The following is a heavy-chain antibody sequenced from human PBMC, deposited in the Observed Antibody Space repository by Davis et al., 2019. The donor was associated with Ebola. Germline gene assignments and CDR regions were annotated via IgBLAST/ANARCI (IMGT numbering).Heavy chain of an antibody. CDR1: GFTFSSYS. CDR2: ISSSSSTI. Sequence: PGGSLRLSCAASGFTFSSYSMNWVRQAPGKGLEWVSYISSSSSTIYYADSVKGRFTISRDNAKNSLYLQMNSLRDEDTAVYYCARESLERRRVYYYYYGMDVWGQGTTVTVSS. D-gene: IGHD1-1*01. J-gene: IGHJ6*02. V-gene: IGHV3-48*02. CDR3: ARESLERRRVYYYYYGMDV.